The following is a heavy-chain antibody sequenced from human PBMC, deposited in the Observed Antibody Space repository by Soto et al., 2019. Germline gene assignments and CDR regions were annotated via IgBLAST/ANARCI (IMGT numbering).Heavy chain of an antibody. CDR1: GASISGHY. V-gene: IGHV4-59*11. CDR2: VYFTGIT. D-gene: IGHD3-10*01. CDR3: ARHYSSGSYPLDF. Sequence: SETLSLTCTVSGASISGHYWSWIRQPPGKGLEWIGSVYFTGITSYNPSLKSRVTISVDTSKNQFSLKLDYITAADTAIYYCARHYSSGSYPLDFWGRGALVTVSS. J-gene: IGHJ4*02.